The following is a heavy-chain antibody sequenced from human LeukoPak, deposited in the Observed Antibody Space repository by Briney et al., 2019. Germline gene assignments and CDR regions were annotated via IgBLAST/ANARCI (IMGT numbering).Heavy chain of an antibody. CDR2: ISYDGSNK. V-gene: IGHV3-30-3*01. D-gene: IGHD3-10*01. Sequence: GGSLRLSCAASGFTFSSYAMHWVRQAPGKGLEWVAVISYDGSNKYYADSVKGRFTISRDNSKSTLYLQMNSLRAEDTAVYYCARGQYYYGSGSYYTRYYFDYWGQGTLVTVSS. CDR1: GFTFSSYA. J-gene: IGHJ4*02. CDR3: ARGQYYYGSGSYYTRYYFDY.